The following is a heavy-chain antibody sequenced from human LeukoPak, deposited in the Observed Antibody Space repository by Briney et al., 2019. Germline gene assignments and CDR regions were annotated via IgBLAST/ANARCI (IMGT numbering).Heavy chain of an antibody. CDR2: IYTSGST. D-gene: IGHD3-10*01. CDR3: ARNPIRGFGELRD. CDR1: GSSISGYY. V-gene: IGHV4-4*07. J-gene: IGHJ4*02. Sequence: SETLSLTCTVSGSSISGYYWSWIRQPAGKGLEWIGCIYTSGSTNYNPSLKSRVTMSLDTSKNQFSLELCSVTAADTAVYYCARNPIRGFGELRDWGQGTLVTVSS.